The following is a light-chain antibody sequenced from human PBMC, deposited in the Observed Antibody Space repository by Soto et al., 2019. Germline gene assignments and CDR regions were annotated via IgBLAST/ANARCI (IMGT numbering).Light chain of an antibody. V-gene: IGLV2-23*01. J-gene: IGLJ1*01. CDR1: SSDVGSYNL. Sequence: QSVLTHPASVSRSPGQSITISCTGTSSDVGSYNLVSWYQQHPGKAPKLMIYEDNKRPSGVSNRFSVSKSGYTASLTISGLQADDYADYSCCSYSPTSTHDFG. CDR3: CSYSPTSTHD. CDR2: EDN.